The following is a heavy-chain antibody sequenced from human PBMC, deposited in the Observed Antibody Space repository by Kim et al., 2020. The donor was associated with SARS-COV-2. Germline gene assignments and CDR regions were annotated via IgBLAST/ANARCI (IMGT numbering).Heavy chain of an antibody. CDR3: ARDRSPQYLSESNARWYDVIDV. J-gene: IGHJ3*01. CDR2: IKQDETQK. CDR1: GFTFSNSW. D-gene: IGHD2-15*01. V-gene: IGHV3-7*01. Sequence: GGSLRLSCAASGFTFSNSWMTWVRQAPGKGLEWVANIKQDETQKSYVDSVKGRFTISRDNAKNTLYLQMNSLRAEDTAVYYCARDRSPQYLSESNARWYDVIDVWGQGTMVTVSS.